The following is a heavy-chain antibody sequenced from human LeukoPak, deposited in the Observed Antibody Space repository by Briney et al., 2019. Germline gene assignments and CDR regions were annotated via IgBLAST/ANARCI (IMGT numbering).Heavy chain of an antibody. CDR1: GFTFSSYW. D-gene: IGHD2-21*02. Sequence: GGSLGLSCAASGFTFSSYWMSWVRQAPGKGLEWVSAISSGAGSTYYADSVKGRFTISRDNSRNTLYLQMNTLRVEDTAVYYCAKARVTAGGVLDIWGQGTMVTVSS. CDR3: AKARVTAGGVLDI. V-gene: IGHV3-23*01. CDR2: ISSGAGST. J-gene: IGHJ3*02.